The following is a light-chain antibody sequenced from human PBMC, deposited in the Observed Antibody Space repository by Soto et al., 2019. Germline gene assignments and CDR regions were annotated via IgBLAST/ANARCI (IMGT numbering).Light chain of an antibody. J-gene: IGKJ1*01. CDR2: GAS. V-gene: IGKV3-15*01. CDR3: XXXNNWPPWT. Sequence: EIVMTQSPATLSVSPGERATLSCRASQSVSSNLAWYQQKPGQAPRLLIYGASTRATGIPARFSGSGSGTEFTLTISSLQSEDXXXYXXXXXNNWPPWTFGQGTKVEIK. CDR1: QSVSSN.